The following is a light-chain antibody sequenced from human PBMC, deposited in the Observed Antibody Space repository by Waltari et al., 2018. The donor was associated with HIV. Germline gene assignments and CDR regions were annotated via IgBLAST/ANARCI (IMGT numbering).Light chain of an antibody. V-gene: IGLV2-14*01. CDR1: GSDLGTSDS. CDR2: DVR. Sequence: QSALTQPASVSGSPGQSITISCSGTGSDLGTSDSVSWYQQYPGKAPQLSIYDVRHRPSGVSNRFSGSKSGNTASLTISGLQAEDEADYYCSSFTSSSPLYVFGTGTKVTVL. CDR3: SSFTSSSPLYV. J-gene: IGLJ1*01.